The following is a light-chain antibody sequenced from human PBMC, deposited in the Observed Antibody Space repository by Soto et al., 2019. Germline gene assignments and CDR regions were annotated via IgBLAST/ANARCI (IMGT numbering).Light chain of an antibody. CDR1: QSVSDW. V-gene: IGKV1-5*01. J-gene: IGKJ1*01. CDR2: DAS. CDR3: HQYNSYTWT. Sequence: IQMTQSPSTLSASVGDRVTITCRASQSVSDWLAWYQQNPGKAPKLLIYDASRLESAVPSRFSGSGSQTEFTLTISSLHPDDFATYYCHQYNSYTWTFGQGTKVELK.